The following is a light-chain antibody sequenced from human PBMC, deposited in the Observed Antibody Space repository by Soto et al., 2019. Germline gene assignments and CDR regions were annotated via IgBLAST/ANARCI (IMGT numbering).Light chain of an antibody. Sequence: DIQMTQSPSTLSASIGDRVTITCRASQTISDWLAWHQQKPGKAPKLLIYKASSLESGVPSRFSGSGSGTEFTLTISSLQPDDFATYYCLQYETYWTFGQGTKVE. V-gene: IGKV1-5*03. CDR2: KAS. CDR3: LQYETYWT. CDR1: QTISDW. J-gene: IGKJ1*01.